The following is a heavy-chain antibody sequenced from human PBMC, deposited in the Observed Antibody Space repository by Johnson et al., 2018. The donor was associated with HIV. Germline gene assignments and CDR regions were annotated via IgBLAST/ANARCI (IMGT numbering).Heavy chain of an antibody. D-gene: IGHD1-26*01. CDR2: INSDGSSR. CDR3: ARVEGELDAFDL. J-gene: IGHJ3*01. CDR1: GFTFSNHW. V-gene: IGHV3-74*02. Sequence: VHLVESGGGLVQPGGSLRLSCAASGFTFSNHWMHWVRQAPGKGLVWVSRINSDGSSRNYADSVKGRFTISRDNAKNTLYLQMNSRRAEDTAVYYCARVEGELDAFDLWGQGTMVSVSS.